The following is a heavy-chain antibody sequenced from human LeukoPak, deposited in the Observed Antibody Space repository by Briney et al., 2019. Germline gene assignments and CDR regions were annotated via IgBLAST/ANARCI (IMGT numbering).Heavy chain of an antibody. CDR2: IYPGDSDT. CDR1: GYSFTNDW. CDR3: ARGTIAAADYFDP. D-gene: IGHD6-6*01. Sequence: GESLKISCKGSGYSFTNDWIGWVRQMPGKGLEWMGIIYPGDSDTRYSPSFQGQVTISADKSISTAYLHWSSLQASDTAMYYCARGTIAAADYFDPWGQGTLVTVSS. J-gene: IGHJ5*02. V-gene: IGHV5-51*01.